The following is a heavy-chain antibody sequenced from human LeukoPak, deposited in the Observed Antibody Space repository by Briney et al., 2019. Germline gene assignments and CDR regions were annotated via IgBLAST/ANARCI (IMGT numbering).Heavy chain of an antibody. J-gene: IGHJ4*02. Sequence: GGSPRLSCAASGFTFSSYWMSWVRQAPGKGLEWVANIKQDGSEKYYVDSVKGRFTISRDNAKNSLYLQINSLRAEDTAVYYCTKNEDYYASGSDDYSGQGTLVTVSS. D-gene: IGHD3-10*01. CDR2: IKQDGSEK. CDR1: GFTFSSYW. V-gene: IGHV3-7*03. CDR3: TKNEDYYASGSDDY.